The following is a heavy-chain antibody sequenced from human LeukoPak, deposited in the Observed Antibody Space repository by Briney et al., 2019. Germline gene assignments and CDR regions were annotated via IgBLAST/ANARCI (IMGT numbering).Heavy chain of an antibody. V-gene: IGHV3-21*01. CDR3: TTHPFHVTVVDVYYFDH. CDR1: GFTFSSYS. Sequence: GGSLRLSCAASGFTFSSYSMNWVRQAPGKGLEWVSSISSSSSYIYYADSVKGRFTISRDNAKNSLYLQMNSLRAEDTAVYYCTTHPFHVTVVDVYYFDHWGQGTLVTVSS. D-gene: IGHD2-8*01. J-gene: IGHJ4*02. CDR2: ISSSSSYI.